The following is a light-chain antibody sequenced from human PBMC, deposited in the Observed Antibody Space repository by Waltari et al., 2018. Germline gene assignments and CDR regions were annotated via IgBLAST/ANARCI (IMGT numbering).Light chain of an antibody. CDR3: QSYDSSLSGFV. V-gene: IGLV1-40*01. CDR2: GNT. CDR1: SSNIGAGYD. Sequence: SVLTQPPSVSGAPGQRVTISCTGSSSNIGAGYDVHWYQQFPGTAPKLLIYGNTNRPSGVPDRISGSKSGTSASLAITGLQADDEADYYCQSYDSSLSGFVFGTGTTVTVL. J-gene: IGLJ1*01.